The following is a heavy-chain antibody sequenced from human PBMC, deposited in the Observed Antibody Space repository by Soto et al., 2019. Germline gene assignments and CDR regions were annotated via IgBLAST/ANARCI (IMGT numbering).Heavy chain of an antibody. CDR3: ARDRLVPYGCGMDV. CDR2: IWFDGSKK. Sequence: QLQLVASGGGVVQPGRSLRLSCAASGFTFRSYGIHWVRQAPGKGLEWVALIWFDGSKKYYVDSVKGRFAVSRDNSKNTLYLQMNSLRVEDTAVYYCARDRLVPYGCGMDVWGQGTTVTVSS. CDR1: GFTFRSYG. V-gene: IGHV3-33*01. J-gene: IGHJ6*02. D-gene: IGHD2-2*01.